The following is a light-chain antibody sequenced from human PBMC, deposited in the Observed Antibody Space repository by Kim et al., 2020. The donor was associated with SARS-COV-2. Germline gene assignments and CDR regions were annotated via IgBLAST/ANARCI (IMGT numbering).Light chain of an antibody. CDR1: QGVRDRS. CDR2: AAS. V-gene: IGKV3-20*01. CDR3: HQYGTSPQT. J-gene: IGKJ4*01. Sequence: PGERATLSCRASQGVRDRSLAWYQQRPGQAPRLLMIAASDRTTGIPDRFSGSGSGTDFTLTISRLEPEDYAVYYCHQYGTSPQTFGGGTKVDIK.